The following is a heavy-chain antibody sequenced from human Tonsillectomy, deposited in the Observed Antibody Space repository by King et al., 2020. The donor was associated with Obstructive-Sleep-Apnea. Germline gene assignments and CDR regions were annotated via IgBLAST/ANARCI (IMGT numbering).Heavy chain of an antibody. J-gene: IGHJ4*02. V-gene: IGHV3-30*04. CDR2: TSKDGGNR. CDR3: ARDRGLWSAFDY. CDR1: GFTLSDYV. D-gene: IGHD2-8*02. Sequence: VQLVESGGGVVQPGRSLRLSCVASGFTLSDYVIHWVRQAPGKGLGGVAVTSKDGGNRFYADSVKGRFTMSRDNSKNTVYVQMNSLRVDDTAMYFCARDRGLWSAFDYWGQGSLVTVSS.